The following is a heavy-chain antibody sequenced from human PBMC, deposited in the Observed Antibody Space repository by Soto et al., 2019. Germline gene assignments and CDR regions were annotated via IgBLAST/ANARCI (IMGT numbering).Heavy chain of an antibody. D-gene: IGHD3-22*01. Sequence: ASVKVSCKASGYTFTNYAMHWVRQAPGQRLEWMGWINGGNGYTEYSQKFQGRVTITRDTSASTAYVELSSLRSEDTAVYYCARDESLRSGYYLDWGQGTLVTVSS. V-gene: IGHV1-3*01. CDR2: INGGNGYT. J-gene: IGHJ4*02. CDR1: GYTFTNYA. CDR3: ARDESLRSGYYLD.